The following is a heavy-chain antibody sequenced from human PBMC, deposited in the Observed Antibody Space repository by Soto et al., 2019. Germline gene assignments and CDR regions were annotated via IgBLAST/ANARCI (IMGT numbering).Heavy chain of an antibody. J-gene: IGHJ4*02. D-gene: IGHD2-2*01. V-gene: IGHV4-59*01. CDR2: IYYSGST. CDR3: ARAQYCTSSTCHVREIDY. Sequence: QVQLQESGPGLVKPSETLSLTCTVSGGSISTYYWSWIRQPPGKGLEWIGYIYYSGSTNYNPSLKSRVTISVDTSKNQFSLKLSSVTAADTAVYYCARAQYCTSSTCHVREIDYWGQGTLVTVSS. CDR1: GGSISTYY.